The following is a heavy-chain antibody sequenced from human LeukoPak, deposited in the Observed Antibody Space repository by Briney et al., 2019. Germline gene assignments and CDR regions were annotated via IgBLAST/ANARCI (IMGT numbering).Heavy chain of an antibody. V-gene: IGHV3-66*01. CDR1: GFTVSSNY. J-gene: IGHJ3*02. CDR3: AGLPKRIVGTYAFDI. D-gene: IGHD1-26*01. CDR2: IYSGGST. Sequence: PGGSLRLSCAASGFTVSSNYMSWVRQAPGKGLEWVSVIYSGGSTYYADSVKGRFTISRDNAKNSLYLQMNSLRAGDTAVYYCAGLPKRIVGTYAFDIWGQGTMVTVSS.